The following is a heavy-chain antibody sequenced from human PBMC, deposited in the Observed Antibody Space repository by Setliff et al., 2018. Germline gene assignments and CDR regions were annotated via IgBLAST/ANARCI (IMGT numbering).Heavy chain of an antibody. J-gene: IGHJ4*02. V-gene: IGHV4-59*01. CDR3: ARGGYNGYAVFDD. Sequence: SETLSLTCTVSGGSISGYYWSWIRQPPGKGLERIGNIYYTGSPSYSPSLRSRGTISVDTSKNKFSLSLSSVTAADTAVYYCARGGYNGYAVFDDWGQGALVTVSS. CDR2: IYYTGSP. D-gene: IGHD5-12*01. CDR1: GGSISGYY.